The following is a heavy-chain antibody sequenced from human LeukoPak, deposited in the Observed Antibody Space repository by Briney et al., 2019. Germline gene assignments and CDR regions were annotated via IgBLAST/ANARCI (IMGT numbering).Heavy chain of an antibody. CDR2: IYYSGST. D-gene: IGHD6-19*01. CDR3: ARNVAVSYYYYYYMDV. Sequence: SETLSLTCTVSGGSISSYYWSWIRQPPGKGLEWIGYIYYSGSTDYNPSLKSRVTISVDTSKNQFSLKLSSVTAADTAVYYCARNVAVSYYYYYYMDVWGKGTTVTISS. J-gene: IGHJ6*03. V-gene: IGHV4-59*01. CDR1: GGSISSYY.